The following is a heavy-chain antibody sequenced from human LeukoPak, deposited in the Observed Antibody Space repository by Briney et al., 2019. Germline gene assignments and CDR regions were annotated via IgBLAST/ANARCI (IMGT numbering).Heavy chain of an antibody. CDR2: ISGSGGST. D-gene: IGHD3-10*01. CDR3: AKDYYGSGSYTSGLDY. V-gene: IGHV3-23*01. CDR1: GFTFDDYA. Sequence: GGSLRLSCAASGFTFDDYAMHWVRRAPGKGLEWVSGISGSGGSTYYADSVKGRFTISRDNSKNTLYLQMNSLRAEDTAVYYCAKDYYGSGSYTSGLDYWGQGTLVTVSS. J-gene: IGHJ4*02.